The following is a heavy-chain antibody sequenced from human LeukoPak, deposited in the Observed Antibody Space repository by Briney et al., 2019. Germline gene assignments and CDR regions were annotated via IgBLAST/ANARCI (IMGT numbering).Heavy chain of an antibody. V-gene: IGHV3-23*01. Sequence: GGSLRLSCAATGFIFSNYAVSWVRHAPGKGLEWVATISGTGDSTFYADSVKGRFTISRDNAKNSLYLQMNSLRAEDTALYYCAKDKTTVVTFPDYWGQGTLVTVSS. CDR3: AKDKTTVVTFPDY. J-gene: IGHJ4*02. D-gene: IGHD4-17*01. CDR1: GFIFSNYA. CDR2: ISGTGDST.